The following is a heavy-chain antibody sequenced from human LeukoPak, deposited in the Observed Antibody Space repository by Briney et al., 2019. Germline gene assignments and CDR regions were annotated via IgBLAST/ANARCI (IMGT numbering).Heavy chain of an antibody. CDR1: GFTFSNYA. CDR2: IRGSGGGT. D-gene: IGHD3-3*01. CDR3: AKDRDYDFWSGYCHFDY. V-gene: IGHV3-23*01. J-gene: IGHJ4*02. Sequence: GGSLRLSCVASGFTFSNYAMTWVRQAPGKGLEWVSSIRGSGGGTYYAESVKGRFTMSRDNSKNTLYLQMNSLRAEDTAVYYCAKDRDYDFWSGYCHFDYWGQGTLVTVSS.